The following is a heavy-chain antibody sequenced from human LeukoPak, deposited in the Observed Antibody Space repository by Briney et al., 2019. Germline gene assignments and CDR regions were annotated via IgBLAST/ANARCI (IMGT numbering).Heavy chain of an antibody. CDR2: IYYSGST. Sequence: SETLSLTCTVSRGSISSYYWSWIRQPPGKGLEWIGYIYYSGSTNYNPSLKSRVTISVDTSKNQFSLKLSSVTAADTAVYYCATDYGGTMGSFDYWGQGTLVTVSS. D-gene: IGHD4-23*01. CDR3: ATDYGGTMGSFDY. V-gene: IGHV4-59*08. J-gene: IGHJ4*02. CDR1: RGSISSYY.